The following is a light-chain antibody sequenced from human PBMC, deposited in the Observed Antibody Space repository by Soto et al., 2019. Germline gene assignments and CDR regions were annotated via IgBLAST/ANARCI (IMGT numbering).Light chain of an antibody. CDR1: QTVSTY. V-gene: IGKV1-39*01. CDR2: ATS. CDR3: QQTYTTPRT. Sequence: DTQMTQSPSSLSASVGDRISITCWASQTVSTYLNWYQQKPGKAPTLLISATSTLQSGVPSRFSGSGSGTDFTLTITSLQPEDFATYYCQQTYTTPRTFGQGTKVAIK. J-gene: IGKJ1*01.